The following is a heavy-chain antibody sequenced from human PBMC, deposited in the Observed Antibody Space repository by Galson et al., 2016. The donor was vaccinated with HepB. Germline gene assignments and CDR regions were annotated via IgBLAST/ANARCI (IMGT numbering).Heavy chain of an antibody. Sequence: SLRLSCAASGFTFSSYSMNWVRQAPGKGLEWVSDISSSSSTKNYADSVKGRFTISRDNAKNSLYLQMNSLRAEDTAVYYCARGVGYSNYPDYWGQGTLVTVSS. V-gene: IGHV3-48*04. CDR2: ISSSSSTK. J-gene: IGHJ4*02. D-gene: IGHD4-11*01. CDR3: ARGVGYSNYPDY. CDR1: GFTFSSYS.